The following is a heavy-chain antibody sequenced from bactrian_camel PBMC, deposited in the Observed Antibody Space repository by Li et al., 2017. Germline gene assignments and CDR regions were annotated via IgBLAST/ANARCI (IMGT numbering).Heavy chain of an antibody. CDR3: AALSADGRCGLRSVLQI. CDR1: GDTDSVAC. Sequence: VQLVESGGGSAQAGGSLRLSCAASGDTDSVACIGWFRQAPGKEREVVAAVSPLYGTTIYYYPDSIKGRFTVSQDNAKNTLSLQMNSLKPEDTAMYYCAALSADGRCGLRSVLQIWGQGTQVTVS. V-gene: IGHV3S54*01. CDR2: VSPLYGTT. J-gene: IGHJ4*01.